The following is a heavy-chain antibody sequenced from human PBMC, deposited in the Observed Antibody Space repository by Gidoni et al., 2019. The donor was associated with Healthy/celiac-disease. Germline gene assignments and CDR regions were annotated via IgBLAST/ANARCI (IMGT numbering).Heavy chain of an antibody. V-gene: IGHV3-23*01. D-gene: IGHD3-22*01. Sequence: EVQLLESGGGLVQPGGSLRRSCAASGFTFSSYAMSWVRQAPGKCLEWVSAIRGSGGSTYYADSVKGRFTISRDNSKNTLYLQMNSLRAEDTAVYYCAKIYTYDSSGYYYSFDYWGQGTLVTVSS. CDR3: AKIYTYDSSGYYYSFDY. CDR1: GFTFSSYA. CDR2: IRGSGGST. J-gene: IGHJ4*02.